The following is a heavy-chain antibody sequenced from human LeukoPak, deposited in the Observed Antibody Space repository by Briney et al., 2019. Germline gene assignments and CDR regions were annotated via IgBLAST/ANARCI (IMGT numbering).Heavy chain of an antibody. CDR3: ARRAVYYYYGMDV. V-gene: IGHV3-23*01. CDR1: EFPFSIYA. D-gene: IGHD6-25*01. J-gene: IGHJ6*02. CDR2: IDATGSDK. Sequence: PGGSLRLSCEVSEFPFSIYAMAWVRQAPGQGLEWVSAIDATGSDKYYTDSVKGRFTISRGNSKNTVYLQMNSLRVEDTAVYYCARRAVYYYYGMDVWGQGSTVTVSS.